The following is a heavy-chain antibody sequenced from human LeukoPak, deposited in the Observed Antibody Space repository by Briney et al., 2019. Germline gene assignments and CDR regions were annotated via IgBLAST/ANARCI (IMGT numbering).Heavy chain of an antibody. Sequence: PGGSLRLSCAASGFTFDDYGMSWVRQAPGKGLEWVSAISGSGGSTYYADSVKGRFTISRDNSKNTLYLQMNNLRAEDTAVYYCAKARTQNYYDSSGEFDYWGQGTLVTVSS. CDR3: AKARTQNYYDSSGEFDY. D-gene: IGHD3-22*01. CDR1: GFTFDDYG. CDR2: ISGSGGST. J-gene: IGHJ4*02. V-gene: IGHV3-23*01.